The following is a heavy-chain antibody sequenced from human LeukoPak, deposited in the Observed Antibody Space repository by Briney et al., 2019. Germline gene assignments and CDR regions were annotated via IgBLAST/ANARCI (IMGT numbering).Heavy chain of an antibody. J-gene: IGHJ3*02. V-gene: IGHV4-39*01. Sequence: SETLSLTCTVSGGSISSSSYYWGWIRQPPGKGLEWIGSIYYSGSTYYNPSLKSRVTISVDTSKNQFSLKLSPVTAADTAVYYCVRVGGSPLGAFDIWGQGTMVIVSS. CDR3: VRVGGSPLGAFDI. CDR2: IYYSGST. CDR1: GGSISSSSYY.